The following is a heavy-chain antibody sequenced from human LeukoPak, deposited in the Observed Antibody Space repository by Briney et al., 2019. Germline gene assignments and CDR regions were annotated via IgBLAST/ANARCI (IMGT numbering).Heavy chain of an antibody. V-gene: IGHV1-18*01. CDR1: GYTFTSYG. CDR2: ISAYNGNT. Sequence: GASAKVSCKASGYTFTSYGISWVRQAPGQGLEWMGWISAYNGNTNYAQKLQGRVTMTTDTSTSTAYMELRSLRSDDTAVYYCARSYGYNYYYYYYMDVWGKGTTVTVSS. J-gene: IGHJ6*03. CDR3: ARSYGYNYYYYYYMDV. D-gene: IGHD5-18*01.